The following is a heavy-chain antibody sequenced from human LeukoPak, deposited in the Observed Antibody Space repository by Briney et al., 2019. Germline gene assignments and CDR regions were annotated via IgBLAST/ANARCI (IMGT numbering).Heavy chain of an antibody. CDR2: ISNDGGGT. D-gene: IGHD3-22*01. V-gene: IGHV3-23*01. Sequence: GGSLRLSCAASGFIFNNYGLIWVRQAPGKGLEWVSAISNDGGGTNYADFVKGRFTISRDNSKNTLFLQMNSLRAEDTALYYCAKGSSCYFVDLLGQGTLVNVSS. CDR3: AKGSSCYFVDL. J-gene: IGHJ5*02. CDR1: GFIFNNYG.